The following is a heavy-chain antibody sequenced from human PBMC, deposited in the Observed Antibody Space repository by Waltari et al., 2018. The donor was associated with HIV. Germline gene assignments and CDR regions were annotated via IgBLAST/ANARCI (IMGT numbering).Heavy chain of an antibody. CDR1: GFSVSYYS. D-gene: IGHD3-16*01. CDR2: ISRDSRYI. CDR3: VRGGEGTYGDY. Sequence: DVQLVESGGGLVKPGGSLRLACAGSGFSVSYYSMNWVRQAPGKGLEWVSSISRDSRYIYYADSVKGRFTISRDNARNSLFLQMNSLRADDTAVYYCVRGGEGTYGDYWGQGTLVTVSS. J-gene: IGHJ4*02. V-gene: IGHV3-21*01.